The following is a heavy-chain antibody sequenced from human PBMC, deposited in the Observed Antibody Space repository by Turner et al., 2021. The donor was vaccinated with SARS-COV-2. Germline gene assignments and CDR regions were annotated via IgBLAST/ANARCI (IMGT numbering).Heavy chain of an antibody. J-gene: IGHJ1*01. CDR2: LIPILDMV. CDR1: GVPFSSYG. V-gene: IGHV1-69*04. Sequence: QVQLVPSGAKVTTPGSSVKVSCKAPGVPFSSYGISWVRQAPGQGLELMGRLIPILDMVNYAQKVQGRVTITADKSTSTAFMGLSSLRSEGTAVYYCARAMVRGVNAYAEYFQHWGQGTLVTVSS. CDR3: ARAMVRGVNAYAEYFQH. D-gene: IGHD3-10*01.